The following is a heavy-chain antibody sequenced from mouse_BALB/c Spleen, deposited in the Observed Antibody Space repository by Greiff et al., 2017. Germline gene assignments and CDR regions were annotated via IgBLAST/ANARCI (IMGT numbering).Heavy chain of an antibody. CDR1: GYTFTDYA. J-gene: IGHJ3*01. V-gene: IGHV1S137*01. Sequence: QVQLKESGAELVRPGVSVKISCKGSGYTFTDYAMHWVKQSHAKSLEWIGVISTYYGDASYNQKFKGKATMTVDKSSSTAYMELARLTSEDSAIYYCARRGSGKACFAYWGQGTLVTVSA. CDR3: ARRGSGKACFAY. CDR2: ISTYYGDA. D-gene: IGHD1-1*01.